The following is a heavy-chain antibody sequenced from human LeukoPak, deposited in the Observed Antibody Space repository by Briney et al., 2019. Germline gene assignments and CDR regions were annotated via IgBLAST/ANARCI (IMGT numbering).Heavy chain of an antibody. J-gene: IGHJ3*02. CDR2: FDPEDGEA. CDR3: AKPQHIVVVGDAFDI. Sequence: ASVKVSCKVSGHALTKLSIQWVRQAPGKGLEWMGGFDPEDGEAIYAQNFQGRVTMTEDTSTDTAYMELRGLRSDDTAVYYCAKPQHIVVVGDAFDIWGQGTMVTVSS. V-gene: IGHV1-24*01. CDR1: GHALTKLS. D-gene: IGHD2-15*01.